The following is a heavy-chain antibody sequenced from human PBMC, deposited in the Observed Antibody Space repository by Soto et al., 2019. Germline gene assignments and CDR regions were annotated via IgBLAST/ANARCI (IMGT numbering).Heavy chain of an antibody. D-gene: IGHD2-15*01. Sequence: SVKVSCKAPGGTFSSYAISWVRQAPGQGLEWMGGIIPIFGTANYAQKFQGRVTITADESTSTAYMELSSLRSEDTAVYYCARGYCSGGSCYYFYYYGMDVWGQGTTVTVSS. V-gene: IGHV1-69*13. CDR3: ARGYCSGGSCYYFYYYGMDV. J-gene: IGHJ6*02. CDR2: IIPIFGTA. CDR1: GGTFSSYA.